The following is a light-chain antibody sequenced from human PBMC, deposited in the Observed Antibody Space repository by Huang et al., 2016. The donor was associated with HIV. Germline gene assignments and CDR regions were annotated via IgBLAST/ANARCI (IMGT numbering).Light chain of an antibody. V-gene: IGKV3-15*01. CDR1: QDVSSN. CDR3: QQYNNWPRT. Sequence: ERVMTQSPVILSVSPGETATLSCRASQDVSSNLAWYGQKPGQAPSLLMYGASTRVSGIPARFNGSGSGIAFTLTISSVQSEDFAVYYCQQYNNWPRTFGQGTKLEIK. CDR2: GAS. J-gene: IGKJ2*01.